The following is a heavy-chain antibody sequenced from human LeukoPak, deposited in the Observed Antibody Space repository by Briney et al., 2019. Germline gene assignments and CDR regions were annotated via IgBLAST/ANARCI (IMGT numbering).Heavy chain of an antibody. CDR1: GGSISTYY. V-gene: IGHV4-59*12. D-gene: IGHD1-26*01. J-gene: IGHJ4*02. CDR2: VHLSGTS. Sequence: SETLSLTCTVSGGSISTYYWSWIRQPPGKGLEWIGEVHLSGTSNYNPSLKSRVSMSIDKSKNQLSLKLTSVTAADTAMYYCARESGAFSFGFWGQGTLVTVSS. CDR3: ARESGAFSFGF.